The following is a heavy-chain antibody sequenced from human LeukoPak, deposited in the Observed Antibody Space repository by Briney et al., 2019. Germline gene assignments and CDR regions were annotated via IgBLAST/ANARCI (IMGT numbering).Heavy chain of an antibody. Sequence: GGSLRLSCAASGFTFSSYLMSWVRQAPGKGLEWVANIKQDGSEKYYVDSVKGRFTISRDNAKNSLYLQMNSLRAEDTPVYYCAIYSSGGFDYWGQGTLVTVSS. J-gene: IGHJ4*02. D-gene: IGHD6-19*01. CDR3: AIYSSGGFDY. CDR1: GFTFSSYL. V-gene: IGHV3-7*01. CDR2: IKQDGSEK.